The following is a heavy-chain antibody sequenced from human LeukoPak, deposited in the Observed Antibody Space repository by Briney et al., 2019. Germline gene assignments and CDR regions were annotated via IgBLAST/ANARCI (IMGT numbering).Heavy chain of an antibody. J-gene: IGHJ4*02. CDR2: IYHSGST. D-gene: IGHD3-3*01. Sequence: NPSETLSLTCTVSGDSISSTNYYWGWIRQPPGKGLEWIGYIYHSGSTNYNPPLKSRVTMSVDTSKNQFSLKLSSVTAADTAVYYCARSIHDFPYYFDYWGQGTLVTVSS. CDR1: GDSISSTNYY. CDR3: ARSIHDFPYYFDY. V-gene: IGHV4-39*07.